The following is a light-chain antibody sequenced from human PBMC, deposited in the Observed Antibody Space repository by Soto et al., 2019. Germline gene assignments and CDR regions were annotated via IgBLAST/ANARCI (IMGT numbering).Light chain of an antibody. CDR2: WAS. CDR3: QQYYTVPIT. V-gene: IGKV4-1*01. J-gene: IGKJ5*01. Sequence: DIVMTQSPDSLAVSLGERASINCKSSQSVLSNSNNKDYLAWFQQKPGQPPKLLISWASARESGVPGRFSGSGSGSDFTLTISSLQAEDVAVYYCQQYYTVPITFGQGTRLE. CDR1: QSVLSNSNNKDY.